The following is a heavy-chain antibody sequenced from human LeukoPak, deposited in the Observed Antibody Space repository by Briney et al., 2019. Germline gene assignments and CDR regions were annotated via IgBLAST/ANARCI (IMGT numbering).Heavy chain of an antibody. D-gene: IGHD1-26*01. J-gene: IGHJ3*02. V-gene: IGHV3-15*01. CDR3: CTDDSGSYFQGDPFDI. CDR1: GFTFSHAL. CDR2: IKSKTDGGTT. Sequence: GGSLRLSCAASGFTFSHALMNWVRQAPGKGLEWVGRIKSKTDGGTTDHSAPVKGRFTISRDDSKNTLYLQMNSLKTEDTAMYYCCTDDSGSYFQGDPFDIWGQGTMVTVSS.